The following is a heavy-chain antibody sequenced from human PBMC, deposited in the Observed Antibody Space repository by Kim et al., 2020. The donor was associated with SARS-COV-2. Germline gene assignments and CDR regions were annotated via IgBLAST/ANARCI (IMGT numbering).Heavy chain of an antibody. CDR1: GFTFDDYA. Sequence: GGSLRLSCAASGFTFDDYAMHWVRQAPGKGLEWVSGISWNSGSIGYADSVKGRFTISRDNAKNSLYLQMNSLRAEDTALYYCAKDKAPYYDILTGWAKTYYYCYGMDVWCQGTTVTVSS. D-gene: IGHD3-9*01. CDR2: ISWNSGSI. CDR3: AKDKAPYYDILTGWAKTYYYCYGMDV. J-gene: IGHJ6*02. V-gene: IGHV3-9*01.